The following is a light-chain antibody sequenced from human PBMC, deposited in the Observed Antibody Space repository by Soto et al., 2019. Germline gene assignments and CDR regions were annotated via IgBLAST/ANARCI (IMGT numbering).Light chain of an antibody. V-gene: IGLV2-14*01. Sequence: QSVLTQPASVSGSPGQSITISCTGTSSDVGAYKYISWYQQHPGKAPKFLIYDVSNRPSGVSNRFSGSKSGSTASLTISGLQAEDEADYYCSAYTNLKTGVFGGGTKLTVL. CDR1: SSDVGAYKY. J-gene: IGLJ2*01. CDR2: DVS. CDR3: SAYTNLKTGV.